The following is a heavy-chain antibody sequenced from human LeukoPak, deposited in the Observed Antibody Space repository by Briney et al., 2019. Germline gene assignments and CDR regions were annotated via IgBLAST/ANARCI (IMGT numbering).Heavy chain of an antibody. J-gene: IGHJ4*02. CDR3: ANGWSPDY. D-gene: IGHD2-15*01. V-gene: IGHV3-23*01. CDR2: ISGSGEST. Sequence: QAGGSLRLSCAASGFTFSSYAMSWVRQAPGKGLEWVSGISGSGESTYYADSVKGRFTIFRGNSKNTLYLQMNSLRAEDTAVYHCANGWSPDYWGRGTLVTVSS. CDR1: GFTFSSYA.